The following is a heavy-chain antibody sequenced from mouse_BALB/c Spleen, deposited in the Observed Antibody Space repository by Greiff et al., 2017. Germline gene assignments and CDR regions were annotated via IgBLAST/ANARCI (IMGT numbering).Heavy chain of an antibody. CDR1: GYTFTSYW. D-gene: IGHD2-1*01. J-gene: IGHJ2*01. CDR2: INPSTGYT. Sequence: VKVVESGAELAKPGASVKMSCKASGYTFTSYWMHWVKQRPGQGLEWIGYINPSTGYTEYNQKFKDKATLTADKSSSTAYMQLSSLTSEDSAVYYCARNYGNYLDYWGQGTTLTVSS. CDR3: ARNYGNYLDY. V-gene: IGHV1-7*01.